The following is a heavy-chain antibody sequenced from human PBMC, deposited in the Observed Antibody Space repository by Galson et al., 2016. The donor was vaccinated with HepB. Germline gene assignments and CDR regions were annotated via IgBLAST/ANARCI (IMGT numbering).Heavy chain of an antibody. J-gene: IGHJ4*02. CDR2: ISGSGGTT. CDR1: GFMYRSYA. CDR3: VKVFDYLNGWIDQ. D-gene: IGHD6-19*01. Sequence: SLRLSCAASGFMYRSYAMSWVRQAPGKGLEWVSVISGSGGTTFYADSVKGRFSISRDNSQITLDLQMNSLRAEDTAIYYCVKVFDYLNGWIDQWGQGILVTVSS. V-gene: IGHV3-23*01.